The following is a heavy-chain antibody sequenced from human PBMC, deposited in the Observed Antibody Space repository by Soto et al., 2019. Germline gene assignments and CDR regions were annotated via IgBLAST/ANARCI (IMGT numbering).Heavy chain of an antibody. Sequence: LRLSCTASGFTFGDYAMSWFRQAPGKGLEWVGFIRSKAYGGTTEYAASVKGRFTISRDDSKSIAYLQMNSLKTEDTAVYYCTRERDCSSTSCYDYYYYGMDVWGQGTTVTVSS. CDR1: GFTFGDYA. CDR2: IRSKAYGGTT. J-gene: IGHJ6*02. CDR3: TRERDCSSTSCYDYYYYGMDV. V-gene: IGHV3-49*03. D-gene: IGHD2-2*01.